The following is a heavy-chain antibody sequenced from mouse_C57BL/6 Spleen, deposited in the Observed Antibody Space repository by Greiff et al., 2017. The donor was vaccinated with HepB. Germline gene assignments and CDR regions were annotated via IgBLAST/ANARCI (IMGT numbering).Heavy chain of an antibody. CDR1: GYAFSSYW. CDR2: IYPGDGDT. D-gene: IGHD2-4*01. CDR3: ARPHYYDYDYFDY. Sequence: QVQLQQSGAELVKPGASVKISCKASGYAFSSYWMNWVKQRPGKGLEWIGQIYPGDGDTNYNGKFKGKATLTADKSSSTAYMQLSSLTSEDSAVYFCARPHYYDYDYFDYWGQGTTLTVSS. J-gene: IGHJ2*01. V-gene: IGHV1-80*01.